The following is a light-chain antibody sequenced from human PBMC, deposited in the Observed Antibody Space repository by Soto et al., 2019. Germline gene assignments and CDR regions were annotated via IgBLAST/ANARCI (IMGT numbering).Light chain of an antibody. J-gene: IGLJ1*01. CDR1: RSNIGSNT. Sequence: QSVLTQPPSASGTPGQRVTISCSGSRSNIGSNTVNWYQQLPGTAPKLVIYSNYDRPSGVPDRFSGSTSGTSASLVIRGLQSEDEADYYCAAWDDILNGYVFGDGTKLTVL. V-gene: IGLV1-44*01. CDR2: SNY. CDR3: AAWDDILNGYV.